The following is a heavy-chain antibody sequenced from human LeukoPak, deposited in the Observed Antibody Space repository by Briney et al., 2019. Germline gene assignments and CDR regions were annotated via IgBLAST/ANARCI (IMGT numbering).Heavy chain of an antibody. CDR3: ARDLVVINAFDI. Sequence: SETLSLTCTVSGESISGFYWNWIRQPPGKGLEWIGYIYYSGSSNYNPSLKSRVTISVDTSKNQFSLKLSSVTAADTAVYYCARDLVVINAFDIWGQGTMVTVSS. J-gene: IGHJ3*02. CDR2: IYYSGSS. CDR1: GESISGFY. D-gene: IGHD3-22*01. V-gene: IGHV4-59*12.